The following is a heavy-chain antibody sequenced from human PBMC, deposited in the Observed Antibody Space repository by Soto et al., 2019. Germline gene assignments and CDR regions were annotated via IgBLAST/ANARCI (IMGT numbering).Heavy chain of an antibody. CDR1: GFTFSSYN. D-gene: IGHD6-19*01. J-gene: IGHJ4*02. Sequence: EVQLVESGGGLVKSGGSLRLSCVASGFTFSSYNMHWVRQAPGKGLEWVSSISSSSSFKSYADSVRGRFTISRDNAKNSLYLQMNSLRAEDTAVYYCARGISVTFDYWGQGTLVTVSS. V-gene: IGHV3-21*01. CDR2: ISSSSSFK. CDR3: ARGISVTFDY.